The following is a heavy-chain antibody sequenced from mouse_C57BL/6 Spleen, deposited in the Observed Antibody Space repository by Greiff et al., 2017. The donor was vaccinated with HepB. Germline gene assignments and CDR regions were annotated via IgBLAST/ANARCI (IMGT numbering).Heavy chain of an antibody. D-gene: IGHD1-1*01. V-gene: IGHV1-76*01. CDR2: IYPGSGNT. J-gene: IGHJ3*01. CDR1: GYTFTDYY. Sequence: VQLQESGAELVRPGASVKLSCKASGYTFTDYYINWVKQRPGQGLEWIARIYPGSGNTYYNEKFKGKATLTAEKSSSTAYMQLSSLTSEDSAVYCCARSGYYGSPFAYWGQGTLVTVSA. CDR3: ARSGYYGSPFAY.